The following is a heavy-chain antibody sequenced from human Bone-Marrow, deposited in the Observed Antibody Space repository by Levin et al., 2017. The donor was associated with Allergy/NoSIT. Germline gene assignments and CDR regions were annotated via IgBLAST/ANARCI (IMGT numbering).Heavy chain of an antibody. CDR2: ISYDEINK. Sequence: SCAASGFTFSSHDMHWVRQAPGKGLEWVAVISYDEINKFYADSVKGRFTISRDNSKNTLSLQMSDLGAEDTAVYYCAKDRNIEEYYYYYGVDVWGQGTTVTVSS. D-gene: IGHD2/OR15-2a*01. CDR1: GFTFSSHD. J-gene: IGHJ6*02. CDR3: AKDRNIEEYYYYYGVDV. V-gene: IGHV3-30*18.